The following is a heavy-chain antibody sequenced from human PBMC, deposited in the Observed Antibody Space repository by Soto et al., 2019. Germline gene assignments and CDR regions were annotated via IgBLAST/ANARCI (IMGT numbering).Heavy chain of an antibody. J-gene: IGHJ6*02. V-gene: IGHV3-30*18. CDR1: GFTFSSYG. CDR2: ISYDGSNK. D-gene: IGHD3-22*01. Sequence: GGSLRLSCAASGFTFSSYGMHWVRQAPGKGLEWVAVISYDGSNKYYADSVKGRFTISRDNSKNTLYLQMNSLRAEDTAVYYCAKDLVSHYYDSSGYYRDYGMDVWGQGTTVTVSS. CDR3: AKDLVSHYYDSSGYYRDYGMDV.